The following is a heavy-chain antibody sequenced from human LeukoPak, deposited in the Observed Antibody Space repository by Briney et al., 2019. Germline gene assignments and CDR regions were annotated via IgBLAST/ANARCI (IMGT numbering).Heavy chain of an antibody. CDR1: GGPISSGGYS. J-gene: IGHJ5*02. Sequence: PSQTLYLTCAVSGGPISSGGYSWSWIRQPPGKGLEWIGYIYHSGSTYYNPSLKSRVTISVDRSKNQFSLKLSSVTAADTAVYYCARGCSGGSCYTFDPWGQGTLVTVSS. D-gene: IGHD2-15*01. CDR3: ARGCSGGSCYTFDP. CDR2: IYHSGST. V-gene: IGHV4-30-2*01.